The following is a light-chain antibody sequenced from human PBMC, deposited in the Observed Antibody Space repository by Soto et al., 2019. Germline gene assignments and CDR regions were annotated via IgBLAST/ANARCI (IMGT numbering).Light chain of an antibody. CDR3: QAWDSSTPYV. Sequence: SYELTQPPSVSVSPGQTASITCSGDKLGDKYACWYQQKPRQSPVLVIYQDSKRPSGIPERFSGSNSGNTATLTISGTQAMDEADYYCQAWDSSTPYVFGTGTKVTVL. CDR1: KLGDKY. CDR2: QDS. J-gene: IGLJ1*01. V-gene: IGLV3-1*01.